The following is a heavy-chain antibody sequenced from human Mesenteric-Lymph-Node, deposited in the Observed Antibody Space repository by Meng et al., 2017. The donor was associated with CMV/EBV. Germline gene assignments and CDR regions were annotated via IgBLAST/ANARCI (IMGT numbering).Heavy chain of an antibody. CDR2: IYHSGST. CDR1: GGSINGRSW. Sequence: TCDVSGGSINGRSWWTWVRQPPGKRLEWIGEIYHSGSTNYNPSLESRVTMTLDKSSNQLSLKLTSVTAADTAVYYCTRASSTWSHFDTWGQGTLVTVSS. J-gene: IGHJ5*02. D-gene: IGHD6-13*01. V-gene: IGHV4-4*02. CDR3: TRASSTWSHFDT.